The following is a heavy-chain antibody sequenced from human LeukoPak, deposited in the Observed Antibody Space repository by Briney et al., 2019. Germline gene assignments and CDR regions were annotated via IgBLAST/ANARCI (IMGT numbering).Heavy chain of an antibody. CDR3: AREPDSSGYFYYYYYMDV. CDR2: ISAYNGNT. J-gene: IGHJ6*03. D-gene: IGHD3-22*01. CDR1: GYTFTSYG. Sequence: ASVKLSCKASGYTFTSYGISWVRQAPGQGLEWMGWISAYNGNTNYAQKLQGRVTMTTDTSTSTDYMELRSLRSDDTAVYYCAREPDSSGYFYYYYYMDVWGKGTTVPVSS. V-gene: IGHV1-18*01.